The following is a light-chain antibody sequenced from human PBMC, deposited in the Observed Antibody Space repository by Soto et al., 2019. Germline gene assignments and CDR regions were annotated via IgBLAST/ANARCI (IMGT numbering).Light chain of an antibody. CDR2: DVS. CDR1: SSDVGAYNY. CDR3: ISYTRSSTLV. J-gene: IGLJ3*02. Sequence: QSALTQPASVSGSPGQSITISCTGTSSDVGAYNYVSWFQQDPGKAPKLMIYDVSNRPSGVSNRFSGSKSGNTASLTISGLQAEDESDYYCISYTRSSTLVFGGGTKLTVL. V-gene: IGLV2-14*01.